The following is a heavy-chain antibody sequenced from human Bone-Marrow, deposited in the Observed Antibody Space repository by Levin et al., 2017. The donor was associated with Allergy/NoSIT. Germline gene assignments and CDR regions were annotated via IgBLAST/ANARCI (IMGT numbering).Heavy chain of an antibody. CDR2: IWYDGSNK. J-gene: IGHJ6*02. V-gene: IGHV3-33*01. D-gene: IGHD3-3*01. CDR1: GFTFSSYG. CDR3: AREAPSPRYLTNTIFGVVNRSYYDYYGMDV. Sequence: GGSLRLSCAASGFTFSSYGMHWVRQAPGKGLEWVAVIWYDGSNKYYADSVKGRFTISRDNSKNTLYLQMNSLRAEDTAVYYCAREAPSPRYLTNTIFGVVNRSYYDYYGMDVWGQGTTVTVSS.